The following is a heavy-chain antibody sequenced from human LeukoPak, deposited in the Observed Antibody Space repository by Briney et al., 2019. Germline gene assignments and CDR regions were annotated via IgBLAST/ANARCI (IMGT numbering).Heavy chain of an antibody. Sequence: PSETLPLTCTASGGSISSYYWSWIRQPPGKGLEWVGYINYSGSTNYNPSLKSRVTISVDKSKNQFSLKLGSVTAADTAVYYCARASYSSSSAVDSWGQGTLVTVSS. CDR1: GGSISSYY. D-gene: IGHD6-6*01. J-gene: IGHJ4*02. CDR2: INYSGST. CDR3: ARASYSSSSAVDS. V-gene: IGHV4-59*12.